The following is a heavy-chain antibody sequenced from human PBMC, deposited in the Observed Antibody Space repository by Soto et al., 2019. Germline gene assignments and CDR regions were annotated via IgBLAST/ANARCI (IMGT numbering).Heavy chain of an antibody. CDR3: ASGYSGYECFDY. Sequence: SETLSLTCTVSGGSISSSSYYWGWIRQPPGKGLEWIGSIYYSGSTYYNPSLKSRVTISVDTSKNQFSLKLSSVTAADTAVYYCASGYSGYECFDYWGQGTLVTVSS. CDR1: GGSISSSSYY. CDR2: IYYSGST. V-gene: IGHV4-39*01. D-gene: IGHD5-12*01. J-gene: IGHJ4*02.